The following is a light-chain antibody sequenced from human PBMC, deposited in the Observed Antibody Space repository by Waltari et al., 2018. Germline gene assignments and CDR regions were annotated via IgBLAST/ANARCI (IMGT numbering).Light chain of an antibody. V-gene: IGKV4-1*01. CDR2: WAS. Sequence: DIVMTQSPDSLAVSLCEMATINCKSSQSVLSSSNNKNYLAWYQQKPGQPPRLLIYWASTRESGVPDRFSGSGSGTDFTLTISSLQAEDVAVYYCQQYYSTPWTFGQGTKVEIK. CDR1: QSVLSSSNNKNY. J-gene: IGKJ1*01. CDR3: QQYYSTPWT.